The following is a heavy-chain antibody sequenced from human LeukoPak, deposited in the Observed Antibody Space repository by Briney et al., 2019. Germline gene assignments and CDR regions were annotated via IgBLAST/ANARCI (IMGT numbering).Heavy chain of an antibody. CDR3: AKDQVSGIAVVDY. Sequence: GGSLRLSCAASGFTFSNYWMHWVRQAPGKGLEWVSAISGSGGSTYYADSVKGRFTISRDNSKNTLYLQMNSLRAEDTAVYYCAKDQVSGIAVVDYWGQGTLVTVSS. CDR2: ISGSGGST. D-gene: IGHD6-19*01. J-gene: IGHJ4*02. CDR1: GFTFSNYW. V-gene: IGHV3-23*01.